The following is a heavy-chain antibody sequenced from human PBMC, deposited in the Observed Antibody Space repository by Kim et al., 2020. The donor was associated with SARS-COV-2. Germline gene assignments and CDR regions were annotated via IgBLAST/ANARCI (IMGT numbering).Heavy chain of an antibody. Sequence: GGSLRLSCAASGFTFDDYAMHWVRQAPGKGLEWVSGISWNSGSIGYADSVKGRFTISRDNAKNSLYVQMNSLRAEDTALYYCAKDPYGGINGYFDLWGRG. D-gene: IGHD4-17*01. CDR3: AKDPYGGINGYFDL. CDR1: GFTFDDYA. V-gene: IGHV3-9*01. CDR2: ISWNSGSI. J-gene: IGHJ2*01.